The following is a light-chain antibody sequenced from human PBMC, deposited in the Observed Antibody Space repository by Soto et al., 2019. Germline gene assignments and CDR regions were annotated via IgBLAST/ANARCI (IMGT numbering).Light chain of an antibody. Sequence: QSAMTQPACVSGSPGQSITISCTGTSSDVGAYNYVSWYQQHPGKAPKLMIYEVSNRPSGVSNRFSGSKSGNTASLTISGLQAEDEADYYCSTYTSSSSIYVFGTGTKLTVL. V-gene: IGLV2-14*01. J-gene: IGLJ1*01. CDR1: SSDVGAYNY. CDR2: EVS. CDR3: STYTSSSSIYV.